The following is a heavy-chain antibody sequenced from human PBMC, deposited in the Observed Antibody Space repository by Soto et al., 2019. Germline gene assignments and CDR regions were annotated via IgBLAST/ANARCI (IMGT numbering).Heavy chain of an antibody. V-gene: IGHV5-51*01. D-gene: IGHD3-3*01. J-gene: IGHJ2*01. Sequence: EVQLVQSGAEVKKPGESLKISCQGSGYTFRSYWIGWVRQMPGKGLEWMGIINPDDWDTQYSPSFRGQVTISVDTSINPEYRQGSNLRAPDSVIYSCARQYYDFWSGSDTGSAYFDLWGRGTLVTVSS. CDR2: INPDDWDT. CDR1: GYTFRSYW. CDR3: ARQYYDFWSGSDTGSAYFDL.